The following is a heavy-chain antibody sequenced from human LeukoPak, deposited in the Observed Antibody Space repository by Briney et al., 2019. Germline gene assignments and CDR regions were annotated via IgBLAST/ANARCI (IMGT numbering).Heavy chain of an antibody. D-gene: IGHD5-18*01. J-gene: IGHJ5*02. CDR3: ARHPYSYGLGWFDP. Sequence: GEALKISCKGSGHSFTTYLIGWVRQMPGKGLEWMGGIYPGDSDTRYSPSFQGQVTISADKSISTAYLQWSSLKASDTAMYYCARHPYSYGLGWFDPWGQGTLVTVSS. CDR2: IYPGDSDT. V-gene: IGHV5-51*01. CDR1: GHSFTTYL.